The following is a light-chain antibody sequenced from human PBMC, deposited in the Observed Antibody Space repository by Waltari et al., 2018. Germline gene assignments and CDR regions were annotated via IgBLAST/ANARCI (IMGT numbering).Light chain of an antibody. V-gene: IGKV3-15*01. CDR2: GAS. CDR3: LQYNKWPALT. CDR1: QNISTN. J-gene: IGKJ4*01. Sequence: VVMTQSPPTLSLTQRERAPFPCRASQNISTNLGWYQQKPGQAPGLLIYGASTRATGVPGRFSGSGSGIEFTLTVSSLQPEDFAVYYCLQYNKWPALTFGGGTKVEIK.